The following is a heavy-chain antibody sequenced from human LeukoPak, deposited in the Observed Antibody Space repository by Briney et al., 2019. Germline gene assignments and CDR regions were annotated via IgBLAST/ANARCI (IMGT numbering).Heavy chain of an antibody. CDR1: GFTFRSYA. CDR2: ISRSGGST. CDR3: AAAYFGVDQYYYGMDV. V-gene: IGHV3-23*01. Sequence: GGSLRLSCLASGFTFRSYAMNWVRQAPGKGLEWVSAISRSGGSTYSADSVKGRFTISRDTSKNTWYLQMNSLRAEDTAVYYCAAAYFGVDQYYYGMDVWGQGTTVTVSS. J-gene: IGHJ6*02. D-gene: IGHD3-3*01.